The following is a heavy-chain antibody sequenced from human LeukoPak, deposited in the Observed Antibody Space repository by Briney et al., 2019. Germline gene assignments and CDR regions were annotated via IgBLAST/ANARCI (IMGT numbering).Heavy chain of an antibody. CDR2: ISYDGSNK. J-gene: IGHJ4*02. CDR3: ARAAAPIGY. D-gene: IGHD2-2*01. CDR1: GFTFSSYA. V-gene: IGHV3-30-3*01. Sequence: PGGSLRLSCAASGFTFSSYAMHWVRQAPGKGLEWVAVISYDGSNKYYADSVKGRFTISRDNSKNTLYLQMNSLRAEDTAVYYCARAAAPIGYWGQGTLVTVSS.